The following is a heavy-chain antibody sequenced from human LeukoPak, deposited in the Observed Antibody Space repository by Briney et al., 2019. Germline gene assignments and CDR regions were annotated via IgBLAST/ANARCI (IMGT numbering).Heavy chain of an antibody. CDR3: ARDPTSPTVVTRSFDY. CDR1: GYTFTSYG. CDR2: ISAYNGNT. D-gene: IGHD4-23*01. V-gene: IGHV1-18*01. J-gene: IGHJ4*02. Sequence: ASVKVSCKASGYTFTSYGISWVRQAPGQGLEWMGWISAYNGNTNYAQKLQGRVTMTTDTSTSTAYMELRSLRPDDTAVYYCARDPTSPTVVTRSFDYWGQGTLVTVSS.